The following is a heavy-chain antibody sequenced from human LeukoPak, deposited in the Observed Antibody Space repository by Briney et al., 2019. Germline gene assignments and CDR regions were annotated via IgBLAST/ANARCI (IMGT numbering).Heavy chain of an antibody. J-gene: IGHJ4*02. CDR1: GFTFSSYW. CDR2: IKTDGGDT. V-gene: IGHV3-74*01. Sequence: AGSLSLSSAAAGFTFSSYWMQWVRQVPGKGLSWGSRIKTDGGDTTYADSVKGRITISRDNARNTLFLQIKSLTVEDTAVYYCERAEMQVGSCTSTNCLFDHWGQGTLVTVSS. CDR3: ERAEMQVGSCTSTNCLFDH. D-gene: IGHD2-2*01.